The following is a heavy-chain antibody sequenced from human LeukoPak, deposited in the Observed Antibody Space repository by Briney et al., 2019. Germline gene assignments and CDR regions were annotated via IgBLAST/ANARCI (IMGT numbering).Heavy chain of an antibody. Sequence: PGGSLRLSCAASGFTFSIYDMHWVRQTTGKGLEWVSAIDTAGGTYYPGSVKGRFTISRENTKNSLYLQMNSLRAGDTAVYYCTRESNYYDSSTSPGYFDLWGRGTLVTVSS. CDR2: IDTAGGT. D-gene: IGHD3-22*01. CDR3: TRESNYYDSSTSPGYFDL. CDR1: GFTFSIYD. V-gene: IGHV3-13*04. J-gene: IGHJ2*01.